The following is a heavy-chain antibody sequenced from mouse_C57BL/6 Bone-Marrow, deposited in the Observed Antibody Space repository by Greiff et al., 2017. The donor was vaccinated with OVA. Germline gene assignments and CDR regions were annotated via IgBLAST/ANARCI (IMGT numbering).Heavy chain of an antibody. CDR3: ARQAAIITTVVADFDY. J-gene: IGHJ2*01. D-gene: IGHD1-1*01. Sequence: EVKVVESGGGLVKPGGSLKLSCAASGFTFSSYTMSWVRQTPEKRLEWVATISGGGGNTYYPDSVKGRFTISRDNAKNTLYLQMSSLRSEDTALYYCARQAAIITTVVADFDYWGQGTTLTVSS. V-gene: IGHV5-9*01. CDR1: GFTFSSYT. CDR2: ISGGGGNT.